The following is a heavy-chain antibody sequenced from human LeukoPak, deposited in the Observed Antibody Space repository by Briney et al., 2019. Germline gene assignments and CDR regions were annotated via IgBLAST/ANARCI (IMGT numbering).Heavy chain of an antibody. Sequence: SVKVSCKASGDTSGSYAMNWVRQAPGQGLEWVARIIPLLGITNREQNLQGRVTVNADTSTNTVYLELSSLRPDDTAVYYCARARSRITFGGIRHAFDIWGQGTLVTVSS. CDR1: GDTSGSYA. CDR2: IIPLLGIT. J-gene: IGHJ3*02. D-gene: IGHD3-16*01. V-gene: IGHV1-69*04. CDR3: ARARSRITFGGIRHAFDI.